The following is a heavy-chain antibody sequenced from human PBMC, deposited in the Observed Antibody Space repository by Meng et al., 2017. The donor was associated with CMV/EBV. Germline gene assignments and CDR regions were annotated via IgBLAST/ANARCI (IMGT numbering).Heavy chain of an antibody. D-gene: IGHD1-1*01. CDR3: ARNSRTRTTPGDS. CDR2: INPNSGGT. CDR1: GYTFTGYY. V-gene: IGHV1-2*02. Sequence: ASVKVSCKASGYTFTGYYMHWVRQAPGQGLEWMGWINPNSGGTNYAQKFQGRVTMTRNTSISTAYMELSRLRSDDTAVYYCARNSRTRTTPGDSWGQGTLVTVSS. J-gene: IGHJ4*02.